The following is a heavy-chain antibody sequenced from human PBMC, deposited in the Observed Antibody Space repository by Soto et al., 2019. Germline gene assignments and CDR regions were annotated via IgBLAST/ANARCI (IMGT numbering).Heavy chain of an antibody. CDR2: IYYSGST. D-gene: IGHD3-3*01. CDR3: ARHRQRITIFGVVLPAAHSHWFDP. CDR1: GFTFSSYW. V-gene: IGHV4-39*01. J-gene: IGHJ5*02. Sequence: GSLRLSCAASGFTFSSYWMSWVRQPPGKGLEWIGSIYYSGSTYYNPSLKSRVTISVDTSKNQFSLKLSSVTAADTAVYYCARHRQRITIFGVVLPAAHSHWFDPWGQGTLVTVSS.